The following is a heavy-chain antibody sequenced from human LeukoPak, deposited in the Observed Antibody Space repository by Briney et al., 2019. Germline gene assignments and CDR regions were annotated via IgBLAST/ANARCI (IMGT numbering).Heavy chain of an antibody. CDR2: IFHSGST. CDR3: VGRAARYFDY. V-gene: IGHV4-59*01. Sequence: PSETLSLTCIVSGDSISGYYWSWIRQPPGKGLEWIGYIFHSGSTNYNASLKSRVAISVDTSKNQFSLCLNSVTAADTAVYYCVGRAARYFDYWGQGILVTVSS. D-gene: IGHD2-15*01. J-gene: IGHJ4*02. CDR1: GDSISGYY.